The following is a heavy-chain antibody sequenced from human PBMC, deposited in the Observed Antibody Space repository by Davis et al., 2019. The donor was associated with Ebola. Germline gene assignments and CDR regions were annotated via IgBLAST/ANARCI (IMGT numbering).Heavy chain of an antibody. Sequence: GESLKISCAASEFTFSGYAMSWVRQAPGKGLEWVAVISYDGSRRYYADSVKGRFTISRDNSKNTMYLQMNSLRAEDTAVYSCARDEVYTNYGSRFDFWGQGTLVAVSS. J-gene: IGHJ4*02. CDR2: ISYDGSRR. V-gene: IGHV3-30*04. CDR3: ARDEVYTNYGSRFDF. CDR1: EFTFSGYA. D-gene: IGHD4-11*01.